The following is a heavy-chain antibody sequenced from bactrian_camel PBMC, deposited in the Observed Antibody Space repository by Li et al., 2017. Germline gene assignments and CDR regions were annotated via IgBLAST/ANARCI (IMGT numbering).Heavy chain of an antibody. CDR3: AADGASSCYYRDFGLFAGAYNS. V-gene: IGHV3S31*01. Sequence: DVQLVESGGGSVQTGGSLALSCVAAKLTYSSNCMGWFRQAPGKEREGVAAIYSGSGTTDYAESVKGRFIISQDTASNTVWLQMNSLIPEDTAVYYCAADGASSCYYRDFGLFAGAYNSWGQGTQVTVS. CDR1: KLTYSSNC. D-gene: IGHD4*01. J-gene: IGHJ6*01. CDR2: IYSGSGTT.